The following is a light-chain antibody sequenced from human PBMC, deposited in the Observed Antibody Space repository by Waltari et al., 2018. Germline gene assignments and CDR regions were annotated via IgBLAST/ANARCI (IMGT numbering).Light chain of an antibody. J-gene: IGLJ3*02. CDR3: QAWDSGVV. CDR1: KLGDKF. Sequence: SYELTQSPSLSVSPGQTASITCSGDKLGDKFASWYQQNPGQPPGLVIYQDTKRPSGIPERFSGTNSGNTATLTITGTQSMDEADYFCQAWDSGVVFGGGTKLTVL. CDR2: QDT. V-gene: IGLV3-1*01.